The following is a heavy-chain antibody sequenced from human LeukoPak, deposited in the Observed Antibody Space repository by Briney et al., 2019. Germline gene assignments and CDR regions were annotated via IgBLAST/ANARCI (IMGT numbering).Heavy chain of an antibody. Sequence: PGGSLRLSCVASGFSFNNYRMTWVRQAPGKGLEWVANIKQDGSEKQYVDSVKGRFAISGDNAKKSLYLQINTLRAEDTDVYYCVRGPHIAATSYWGQGTLVTVSS. CDR2: IKQDGSEK. J-gene: IGHJ4*02. CDR1: GFSFNNYR. D-gene: IGHD6-25*01. CDR3: VRGPHIAATSY. V-gene: IGHV3-7*03.